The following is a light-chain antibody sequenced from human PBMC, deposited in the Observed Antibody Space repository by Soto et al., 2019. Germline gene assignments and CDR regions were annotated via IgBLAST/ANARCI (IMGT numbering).Light chain of an antibody. V-gene: IGKV1D-13*01. CDR2: DAS. CDR3: QQFNNYPQIT. Sequence: AIQLTQSPSSLSASVGARVPITCRASQGISSALAWYQQKPGKAPKLLIYDASSLESGVPSRFSGSGSGTDFTLTISSLQPEDFATYYCQQFNNYPQITFGQGTRLEIK. CDR1: QGISSA. J-gene: IGKJ5*01.